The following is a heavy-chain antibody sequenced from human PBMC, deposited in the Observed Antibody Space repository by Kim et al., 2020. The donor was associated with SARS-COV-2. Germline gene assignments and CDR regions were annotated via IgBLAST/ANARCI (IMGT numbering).Heavy chain of an antibody. CDR1: GFSFSTYG. Sequence: GGSLRLCCAASGFSFSTYGMHWVRQAPGKGLEWVAMRWNDGSNKYYGDSVKGRFTISRDNSKNTLYLQMNNLRAEDTAVYYCATEYSSSSAFDDWGQGTLVTVSS. D-gene: IGHD6-6*01. V-gene: IGHV3-33*03. CDR2: RWNDGSNK. J-gene: IGHJ4*02. CDR3: ATEYSSSSAFDD.